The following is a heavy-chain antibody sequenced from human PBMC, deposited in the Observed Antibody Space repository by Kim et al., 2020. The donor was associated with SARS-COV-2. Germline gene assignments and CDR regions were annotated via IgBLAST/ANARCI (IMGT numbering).Heavy chain of an antibody. CDR2: IYYSGST. D-gene: IGHD3-9*01. J-gene: IGHJ6*02. CDR1: GGSISSYY. V-gene: IGHV4-59*01. CDR3: ARTNMYYDILTGWSYYGMDV. Sequence: SETLSLTCTVSGGSISSYYWSWIRQPPGKGLEWIGYIYYSGSTNYNPSLKSRDTISVDTSKNQFSLKLSSVTAADTAVYYCARTNMYYDILTGWSYYGMDVWGQGTTVTVSS.